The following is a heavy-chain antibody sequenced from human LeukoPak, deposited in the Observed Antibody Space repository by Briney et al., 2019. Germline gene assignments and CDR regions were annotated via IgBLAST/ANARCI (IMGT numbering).Heavy chain of an antibody. CDR1: GFTFSTFA. CDR3: ARDRALYYDSSGYSP. J-gene: IGHJ5*02. Sequence: GGSLRLSCAASGFTFSTFAMIWVRQPPGKGLVWVSRINSDGSSTSYADSVKGRFTISRDNAKNTLYLQMNSLRAEDTAVYYCARDRALYYDSSGYSPWGQGTLVTVSS. V-gene: IGHV3-74*01. D-gene: IGHD3-22*01. CDR2: INSDGSST.